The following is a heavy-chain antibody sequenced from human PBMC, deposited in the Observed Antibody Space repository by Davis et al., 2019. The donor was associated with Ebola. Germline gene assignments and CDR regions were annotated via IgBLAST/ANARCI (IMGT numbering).Heavy chain of an antibody. CDR3: TGEKDY. V-gene: IGHV3-73*01. CDR2: IRSKANSYAT. J-gene: IGHJ4*02. CDR1: GFTFKNAW. Sequence: GGSLRLSCAASGFTFKNAWMSWVRRPPGKGLEWVGRIRSKANSYATAYAASVKGRFTISRDDSKNTAYLQMNSLKTEDTAVYYCTGEKDYWGQGTLVTVSS.